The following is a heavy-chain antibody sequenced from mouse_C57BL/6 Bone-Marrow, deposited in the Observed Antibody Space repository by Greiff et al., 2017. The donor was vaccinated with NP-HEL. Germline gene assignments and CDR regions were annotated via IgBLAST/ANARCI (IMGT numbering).Heavy chain of an antibody. D-gene: IGHD2-4*01. V-gene: IGHV1-80*01. J-gene: IGHJ2*01. CDR2: IYPGDGDT. Sequence: VQGVESGAELVKPGASVKISCKASGYAFSSYWMNWVKQRPGKGLEWIGQIYPGDGDTNYNGKFKGKATLTADKSSSTAYMQLSSLTSEDSAVYFCARWDYGGGLFDYWGQGTTLTVSS. CDR3: ARWDYGGGLFDY. CDR1: GYAFSSYW.